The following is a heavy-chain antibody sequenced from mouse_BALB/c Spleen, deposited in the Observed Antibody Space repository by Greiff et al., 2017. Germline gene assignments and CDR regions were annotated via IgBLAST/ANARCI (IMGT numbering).Heavy chain of an antibody. Sequence: QVQLQQSGPELVRPGASVKMSCKASGYTFTSYWMHWVKQRPGQGLEWIGYINPSTGYTEYNQKFKDKATLTADKSSSTAYMQLSSLTSEDSAVYYCARGNYLPGGYFDVWGAGTTVTVSS. J-gene: IGHJ1*01. CDR3: ARGNYLPGGYFDV. CDR1: GYTFTSYW. D-gene: IGHD2-1*01. V-gene: IGHV1-4*01. CDR2: INPSTGYT.